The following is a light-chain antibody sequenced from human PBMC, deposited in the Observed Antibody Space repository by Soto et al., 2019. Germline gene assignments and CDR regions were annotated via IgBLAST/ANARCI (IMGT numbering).Light chain of an antibody. V-gene: IGKV3-15*01. J-gene: IGKJ1*01. CDR3: QQYNNWPRT. CDR2: GAS. CDR1: QSVSSN. Sequence: EIVMTQSPATLSVSPGERATLSCRASQSVSSNLAWYQQKPGQAPRLLIYGASTRATGIPARFSGSGSGTEFTLTISSLQPEDFAVYYCQQYNNWPRTFGQG.